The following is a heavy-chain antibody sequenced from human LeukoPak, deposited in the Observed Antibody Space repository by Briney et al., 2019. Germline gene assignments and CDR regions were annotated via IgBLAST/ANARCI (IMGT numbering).Heavy chain of an antibody. CDR3: TTGTWIQLWLPDY. J-gene: IGHJ4*02. CDR1: GGSISSYY. D-gene: IGHD5-18*01. V-gene: IGHV3-15*01. Sequence: ETLSLTCTVSGGSISSYYWSWIRQPPGKGLEWVGHIKSKTDGGTTDFAAPVKGRFTISRDDSENTLFLQMNSLKTEDTAVYYCTTGTWIQLWLPDYWGQGTLVTVSS. CDR2: IKSKTDGGTT.